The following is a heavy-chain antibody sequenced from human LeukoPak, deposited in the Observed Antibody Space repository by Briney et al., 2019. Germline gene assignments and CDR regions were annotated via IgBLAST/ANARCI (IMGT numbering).Heavy chain of an antibody. V-gene: IGHV3-11*01. Sequence: GGSLRLSCAASGFTFSDYCMNWIRQAPGKGLEWVSYISSGDSTIYYADSVKGRFTISRDNAKNSLYLQMNSLRAVDTAVYYCARVVISAAGTGPYYFDLWGRGTLVTVSS. CDR1: GFTFSDYC. CDR2: ISSGDSTI. J-gene: IGHJ2*01. CDR3: ARVVISAAGTGPYYFDL. D-gene: IGHD6-13*01.